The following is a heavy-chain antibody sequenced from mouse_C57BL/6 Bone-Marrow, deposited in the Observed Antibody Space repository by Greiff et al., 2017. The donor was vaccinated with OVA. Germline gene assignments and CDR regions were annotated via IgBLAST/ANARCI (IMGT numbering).Heavy chain of an antibody. J-gene: IGHJ4*01. D-gene: IGHD1-1*01. CDR1: GYTFTGYW. Sequence: QVQLQQSGAELLKPGASVKLSCKATGYTFTGYWIEWVKQRPGHGLEWIGEILPGSGGTKYNEKFKSKATLTVDKPSSTAYMQLSSLTSEDSAVYYCARWYYGSRSAMDYWGQGTSVTVSS. CDR3: ARWYYGSRSAMDY. V-gene: IGHV1-9*01. CDR2: ILPGSGGT.